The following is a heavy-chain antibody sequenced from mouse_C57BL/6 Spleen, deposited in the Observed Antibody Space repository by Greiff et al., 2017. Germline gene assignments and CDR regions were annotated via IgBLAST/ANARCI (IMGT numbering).Heavy chain of an antibody. V-gene: IGHV1-64*01. J-gene: IGHJ2*01. D-gene: IGHD1-1*01. CDR2: IHPNSGST. Sequence: QVQLQQSGAELVKPGASVKLSCKASGYTFTSYWMHWVKQRPGQGLEWIGMIHPNSGSTNYNEKFKSKATLTVDKSSSTAYMQLSSLTSEDSAVYYCASFYYYGRGGDYWGQGTTLTVSS. CDR3: ASFYYYGRGGDY. CDR1: GYTFTSYW.